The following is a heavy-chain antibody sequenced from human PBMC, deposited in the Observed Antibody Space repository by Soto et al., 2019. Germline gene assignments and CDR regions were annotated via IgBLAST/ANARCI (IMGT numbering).Heavy chain of an antibody. V-gene: IGHV4-31*03. CDR1: GGSISSGGYY. CDR3: ARGASSIAARWFDP. CDR2: IYYSGST. Sequence: QVQLQESGPGLVKPSQTLSLTCTVSGGSISSGGYYWSWIRQHPGKGLEWIGYIYYSGSTYYNPPHRGRVTISVDTSKNQFSLKLSSVTAADTAVYYCARGASSIAARWFDPWGQGTLVTVSS. D-gene: IGHD6-6*01. J-gene: IGHJ5*02.